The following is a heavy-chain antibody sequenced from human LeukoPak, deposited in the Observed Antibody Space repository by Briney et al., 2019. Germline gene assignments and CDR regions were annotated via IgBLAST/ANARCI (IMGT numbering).Heavy chain of an antibody. J-gene: IGHJ4*02. CDR3: ARGNYDYIWGSYRYTGLRY. V-gene: IGHV1-8*02. D-gene: IGHD3-16*02. CDR2: MNPNSGNT. Sequence: APVKVSCKASGYTFTSYGISWVRQATGQGLEWMGWMNPNSGNTGYAQKFQGRVTMTSNTSISTAYMELSSLRSEDTAVYYCARGNYDYIWGSYRYTGLRYWGQGTLVTVSS. CDR1: GYTFTSYG.